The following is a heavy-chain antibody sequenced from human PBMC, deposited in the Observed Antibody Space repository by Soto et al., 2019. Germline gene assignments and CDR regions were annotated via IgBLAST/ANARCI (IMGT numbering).Heavy chain of an antibody. J-gene: IGHJ4*02. Sequence: SETLSLTCAVYGGSFSGYYWSWIRQPPGKGLEWIGEINHSGSTNYNPSLKSRVTTSVDTSKNQFSLKLSSVTAADTAVYYCARGLTMVRGKSDYVDYWGQGTLVTDSS. V-gene: IGHV4-34*01. D-gene: IGHD3-10*01. CDR1: GGSFSGYY. CDR3: ARGLTMVRGKSDYVDY. CDR2: INHSGST.